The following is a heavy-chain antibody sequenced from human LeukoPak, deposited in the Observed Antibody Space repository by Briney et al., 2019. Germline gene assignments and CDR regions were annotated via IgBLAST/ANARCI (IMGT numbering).Heavy chain of an antibody. CDR1: GFTFSSYG. CDR3: AKDVIS. V-gene: IGHV3-30*18. D-gene: IGHD2-21*01. Sequence: PGRSLRLSWAASGFTFSSYGMPWVRQAPGKGLEWVAVISYDGSNKYYADSVKGRFTISRDNSKNTLYLQMNSLRAEDTAVYYCAKDVISWGQGTLVTVSS. CDR2: ISYDGSNK. J-gene: IGHJ4*02.